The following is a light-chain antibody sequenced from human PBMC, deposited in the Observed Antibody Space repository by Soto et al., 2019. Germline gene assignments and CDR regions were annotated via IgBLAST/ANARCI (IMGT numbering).Light chain of an antibody. Sequence: DIQMTQSPSTLSASVGDRDTITCRASQSVTNWLAWYQQKPGKAPNLLIYDASRLQSGIPSRFSGSGSGTEFTLTISSLQPDDFATYYCQPYTTYPYTFGQGTKVDIK. CDR1: QSVTNW. J-gene: IGKJ2*01. V-gene: IGKV1-5*01. CDR2: DAS. CDR3: QPYTTYPYT.